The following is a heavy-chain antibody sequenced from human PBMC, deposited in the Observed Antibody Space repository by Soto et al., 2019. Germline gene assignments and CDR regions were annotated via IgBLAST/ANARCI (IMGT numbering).Heavy chain of an antibody. V-gene: IGHV4-31*11. CDR3: ATYYEIVTGPMGPLNY. J-gene: IGHJ4*02. Sequence: QVQLQESGPGVVKPSQTLSLTCAVSGASLARGGFYWIWIRQYPGKGLEWIGDIYYSGSTRYNPSLKGRITISVDTSKNQFSLELSSVTAADTALYYCATYYEIVTGPMGPLNYWGQGILVTVSS. CDR2: IYYSGST. D-gene: IGHD3-9*01. CDR1: GASLARGGFY.